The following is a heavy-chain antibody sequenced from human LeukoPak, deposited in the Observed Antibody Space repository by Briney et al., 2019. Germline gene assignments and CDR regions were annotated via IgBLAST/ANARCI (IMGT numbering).Heavy chain of an antibody. Sequence: QNGGSLRLSCGASGFTFSNFWMHWVRQVPGKGLVWVSRINSDGSSTSYADSVKGRFTISRDNAKNTLYLQMNSLRAEDTAVYYCARGLYGSPGDNWGQGTLVSVSS. J-gene: IGHJ4*02. CDR2: INSDGSST. V-gene: IGHV3-74*01. CDR1: GFTFSNFW. CDR3: ARGLYGSPGDN. D-gene: IGHD1-26*01.